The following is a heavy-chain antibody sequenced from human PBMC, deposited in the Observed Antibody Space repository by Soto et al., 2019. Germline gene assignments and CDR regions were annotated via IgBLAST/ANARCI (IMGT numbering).Heavy chain of an antibody. J-gene: IGHJ3*02. D-gene: IGHD6-19*01. CDR2: ITPILGIA. V-gene: IGHV1-69*08. CDR3: ARDVAVASTSAFDI. CDR1: GGTFSSYT. Sequence: QVQLVQSGAEVKKPGSSVKVSCKASGGTFSSYTISWVRQALGQGLEWVGRITPILGIANYAQKFQGRVTITADKSTSTAYMELSSLRSEDTAVYYCARDVAVASTSAFDIWGQGTMVTVSS.